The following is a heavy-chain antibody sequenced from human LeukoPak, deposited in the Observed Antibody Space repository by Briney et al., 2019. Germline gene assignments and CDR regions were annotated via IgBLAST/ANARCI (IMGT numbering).Heavy chain of an antibody. D-gene: IGHD2-15*01. J-gene: IGHJ4*02. Sequence: PGGSLRLSCAASGFTFSSYAMHWVRQAPGKGLEWVAVISYDGSNKYYADSVKGRFTISRDNSKTTMYLQMNILRAEDTAVYYCSRDRRVGVASYYFDCWGQGTLVTVSS. CDR2: ISYDGSNK. CDR1: GFTFSSYA. CDR3: SRDRRVGVASYYFDC. V-gene: IGHV3-30-3*01.